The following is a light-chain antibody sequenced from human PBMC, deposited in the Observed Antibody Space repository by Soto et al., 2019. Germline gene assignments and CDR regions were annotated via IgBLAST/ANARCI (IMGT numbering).Light chain of an antibody. CDR3: CSHAGSYTYG. Sequence: QSVLTQPRSVSGSPGQSLTISCTGTSSDVGGYNYVSWYQQHPGKVPKLMIYDVTKRPSGVPDRFSGSKSGNTASLTISGLQSEDEADYYCCSHAGSYTYGFGTGTKVTVL. J-gene: IGLJ1*01. V-gene: IGLV2-11*01. CDR1: SSDVGGYNY. CDR2: DVT.